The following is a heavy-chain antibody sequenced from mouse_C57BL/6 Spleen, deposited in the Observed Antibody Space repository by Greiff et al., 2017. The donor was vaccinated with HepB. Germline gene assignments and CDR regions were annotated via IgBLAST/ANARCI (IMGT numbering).Heavy chain of an antibody. J-gene: IGHJ2*01. CDR1: GYTFTSYW. CDR3: ARGWADC. V-gene: IGHV1-55*01. Sequence: VQLQQPGAELVKPGASVMMSCKASGYTFTSYWITWVKQRPGQGLEWIGDIYPGSGSTNYNEKFKSKATLTVYTSSSTAYMQLSSLTSEDSAVYYCARGWADCWGQVTTPTVSS. D-gene: IGHD3-3*01. CDR2: IYPGSGST.